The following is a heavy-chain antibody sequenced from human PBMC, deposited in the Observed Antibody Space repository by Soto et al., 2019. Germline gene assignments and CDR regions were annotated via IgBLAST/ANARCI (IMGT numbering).Heavy chain of an antibody. D-gene: IGHD4-17*01. Sequence: QVQLVQSGAEVKKPGASVKVSCKTSGYTFATYGISWVRQAPGQGLEWMGWISPYNVNTNYAQNLQGRVTMTIDTSTSTAYMEPRSLRSDDTAVYYCARIGSRYGAETFDMWGQGTMVTVSS. J-gene: IGHJ3*02. CDR1: GYTFATYG. CDR3: ARIGSRYGAETFDM. CDR2: ISPYNVNT. V-gene: IGHV1-18*01.